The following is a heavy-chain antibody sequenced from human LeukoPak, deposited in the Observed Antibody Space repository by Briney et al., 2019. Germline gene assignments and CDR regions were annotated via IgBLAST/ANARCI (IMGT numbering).Heavy chain of an antibody. Sequence: GGSQTLSCADSGFTFRIFAMSWVRHAPGEGLEWVSAISGSGGNTYYADSVKGRLTISRDNCKTTVYLQMKSLRAEDTAVYYCAKIYSNYDMNYAFFWHFDLWGRGALVTVSS. CDR1: GFTFRIFA. D-gene: IGHD4-11*01. J-gene: IGHJ2*01. V-gene: IGHV3-23*01. CDR3: AKIYSNYDMNYAFFWHFDL. CDR2: ISGSGGNT.